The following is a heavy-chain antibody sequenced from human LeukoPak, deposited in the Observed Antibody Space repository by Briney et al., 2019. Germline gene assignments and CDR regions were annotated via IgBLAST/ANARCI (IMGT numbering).Heavy chain of an antibody. CDR3: AKVRAVAGTIDY. J-gene: IGHJ4*02. CDR2: ISGSAGST. CDR1: GFTFSSYA. Sequence: GGSLLLSCSASGFTFSSYAMSSGRQAPGKGLEWDSAISGSAGSTYYADSVKGRFTITRDNSKYTLYLQMNSLRAEDTAVYYCAKVRAVAGTIDYWGQGTLVTVSS. D-gene: IGHD6-19*01. V-gene: IGHV3-23*01.